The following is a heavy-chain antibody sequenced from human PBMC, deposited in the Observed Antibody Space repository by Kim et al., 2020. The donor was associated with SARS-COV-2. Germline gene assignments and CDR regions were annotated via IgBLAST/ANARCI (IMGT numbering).Heavy chain of an antibody. D-gene: IGHD3-16*02. J-gene: IGHJ6*01. CDR1: GGSLEKYC. Sequence: SETLSLTCSASGGSLEKYCWNWVRQSPGKGLEWVGFIYYSGSNNYNPYLKSGLTTSVDTSTNKISLKQSSVPAADTSADYCSTIHLSVSVNYYDDM. V-gene: IGHV4-59*01. CDR2: IYYSGSN. CDR3: STIHLSVSVNYYDDM.